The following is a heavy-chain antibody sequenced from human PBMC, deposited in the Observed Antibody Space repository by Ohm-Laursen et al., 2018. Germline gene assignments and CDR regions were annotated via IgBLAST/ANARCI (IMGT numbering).Heavy chain of an antibody. CDR3: ARDLDSHWFDP. V-gene: IGHV1-69*06. Sequence: SVKVSCNTSGGTFSSYAISWVRQAPGQGLEWMGGIIPIFGTANYAQKFQGRVTITADKSTSTAYMELSSLRSEDTAVYYCARDLDSHWFDPWGQGTLVTVSS. D-gene: IGHD1-1*01. J-gene: IGHJ5*02. CDR1: GGTFSSYA. CDR2: IIPIFGTA.